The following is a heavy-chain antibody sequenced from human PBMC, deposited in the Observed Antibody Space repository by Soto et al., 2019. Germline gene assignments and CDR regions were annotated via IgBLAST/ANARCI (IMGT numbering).Heavy chain of an antibody. Sequence: PGGSLRLSCAASGFTFSSYGMHWVRKAPGKGLEWVAVIWYDGSNKYYADSVKGRFTISRDNSKNTLYLQMNSLRAEDTAVYYCARDTLRYFDGSLPIRDKGGYYYYYGMDVWGQGTTVTVSS. J-gene: IGHJ6*02. CDR2: IWYDGSNK. D-gene: IGHD3-9*01. CDR1: GFTFSSYG. V-gene: IGHV3-33*01. CDR3: ARDTLRYFDGSLPIRDKGGYYYYYGMDV.